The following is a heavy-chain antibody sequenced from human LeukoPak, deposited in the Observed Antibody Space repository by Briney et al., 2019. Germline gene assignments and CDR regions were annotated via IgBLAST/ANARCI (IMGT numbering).Heavy chain of an antibody. CDR3: SIPPHYYDSSGYFNY. J-gene: IGHJ4*02. CDR2: ISGSGGST. Sequence: PGGSLRLSCAASGFTFSSYAMSWVSQAPGKGLEWVSAISGSGGSTYYADSVKGRFTISRDNSKNTLYLQMNSLRAEDTAVYYCSIPPHYYDSSGYFNYWGQGTLVTVSS. V-gene: IGHV3-23*01. D-gene: IGHD3-22*01. CDR1: GFTFSSYA.